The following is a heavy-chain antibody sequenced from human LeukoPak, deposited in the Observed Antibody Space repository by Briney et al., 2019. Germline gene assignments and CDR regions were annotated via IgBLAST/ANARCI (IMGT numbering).Heavy chain of an antibody. V-gene: IGHV3-30*04. Sequence: PGGSLRLSCAASGFTFSSYAMHWVRQAPGKGLEWVAVISYDGSNKYYADSVKGRFTISRDNSKNTLYLQMNSLRAEDTAVYYCARALYYYDSSGPLDYWGQGTLVTVSS. CDR3: ARALYYYDSSGPLDY. D-gene: IGHD3-22*01. CDR2: ISYDGSNK. CDR1: GFTFSSYA. J-gene: IGHJ4*02.